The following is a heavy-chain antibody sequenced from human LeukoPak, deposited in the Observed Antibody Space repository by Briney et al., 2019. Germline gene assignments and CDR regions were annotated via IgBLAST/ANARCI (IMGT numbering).Heavy chain of an antibody. J-gene: IGHJ4*02. CDR3: AREGSFYFDY. CDR2: ISSSGSPT. Sequence: GGSLRLSCAASGLTFSSYAMHWVRQAPGKGLEWVSYISSSGSPTFYAAPVKGRFTISRDNTNNSLFLQMNSLRAEDSAVYYCAREGSFYFDYWGQGTLATVSS. V-gene: IGHV3-48*03. CDR1: GLTFSSYA.